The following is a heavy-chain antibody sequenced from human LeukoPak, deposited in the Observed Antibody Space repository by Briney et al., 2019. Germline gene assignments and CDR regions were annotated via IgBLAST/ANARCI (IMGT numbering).Heavy chain of an antibody. V-gene: IGHV4-59*12. CDR1: GGSISSYY. CDR3: ARGASRYYYYYMDV. D-gene: IGHD2-2*01. Sequence: SETLSLTCTVSGGSISSYYWSWIRQPPGQVLEWIGYIYYSGSTNYNPSLKSRVTISVDTSKTQFSLKLSSVTAADTAVYYCARGASRYYYYYMDVWGKGTTVTVSS. CDR2: IYYSGST. J-gene: IGHJ6*03.